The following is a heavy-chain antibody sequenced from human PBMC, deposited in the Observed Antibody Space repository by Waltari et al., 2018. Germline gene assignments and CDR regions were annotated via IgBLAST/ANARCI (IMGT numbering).Heavy chain of an antibody. CDR1: GRISSDVA. CDR3: IRPFERGID. CDR2: IRSRTKGDAT. Sequence: EVQLVESGGALVQPGGAVKLPGARYGRISSDVALHRVRQASGKGPELVGRIRSRTKGDATAHTASAEGRFTISRDDSDNTVYLQMNSLKTDDTAVYYCIRPFERGIDWGQGTLVTVSS. D-gene: IGHD7-27*01. J-gene: IGHJ4*02. V-gene: IGHV3-73*01.